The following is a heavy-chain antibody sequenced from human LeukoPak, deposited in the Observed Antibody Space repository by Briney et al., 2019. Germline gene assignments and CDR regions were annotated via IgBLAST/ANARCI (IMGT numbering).Heavy chain of an antibody. CDR3: ARHGLSVYFDWLFLDY. CDR1: GGSISSSSYY. Sequence: SETLSLTCTVSGGSISSSSYYWGWIRQPPGKGLEWIGSIYYSGSTYYNPSLKSRVTISVDTSKNQFSLKLSSVTAADTAVYYCARHGLSVYFDWLFLDYWGQGTLVTVSS. CDR2: IYYSGST. V-gene: IGHV4-39*01. D-gene: IGHD3-9*01. J-gene: IGHJ4*02.